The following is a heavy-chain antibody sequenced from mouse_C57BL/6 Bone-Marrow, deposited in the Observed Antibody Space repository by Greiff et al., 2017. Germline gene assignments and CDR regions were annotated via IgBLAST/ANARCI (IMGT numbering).Heavy chain of an antibody. J-gene: IGHJ4*01. Sequence: EVKVVESGGGLVPPGGSLKLSCAASGFTFSDYYMYWVRQTPEKRLEWVAYISNGGGSTYYPDTVKGRFTISRDNAKNTLYLQMSRLKSEDTAMYYCARHGYYNNPYAMDYWGQGTSVTVSS. D-gene: IGHD2-5*01. CDR2: ISNGGGST. V-gene: IGHV5-12*01. CDR3: ARHGYYNNPYAMDY. CDR1: GFTFSDYY.